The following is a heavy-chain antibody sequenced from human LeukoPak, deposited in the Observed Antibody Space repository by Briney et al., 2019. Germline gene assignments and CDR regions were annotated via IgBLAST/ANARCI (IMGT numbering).Heavy chain of an antibody. J-gene: IGHJ6*02. CDR3: ARGDLTIFGVVSRELYYYGMDV. D-gene: IGHD3-3*01. V-gene: IGHV4-34*01. CDR1: GGSFSGYY. CDR2: INHSGST. Sequence: PSETLSLTCAVYGGSFSGYYWSWIRQPPGKGLEWIGEINHSGSTNYNPSLKSRVTISVDTSKNQFSLKLSSVTAADTAVYYCARGDLTIFGVVSRELYYYGMDVWGQGTTVTVSS.